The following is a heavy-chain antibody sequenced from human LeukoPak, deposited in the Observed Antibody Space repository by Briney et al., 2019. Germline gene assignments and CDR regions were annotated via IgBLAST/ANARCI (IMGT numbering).Heavy chain of an antibody. J-gene: IGHJ6*03. V-gene: IGHV1-69*08. CDR1: GDTSRNYP. CDR2: IVPVLDTP. CDR3: ATRPLTGHRSGCYYNYMDV. D-gene: IGHD3-16*01. Sequence: SVKASCKTSGDTSRNYPINWVRQAPGQGLEWMGRIVPVLDTPNYAPRFKGRVTITADTSTTTVCTELRRLIADGAAVWFGATRPLTGHRSGCYYNYMDVWGKGTTVTVSS.